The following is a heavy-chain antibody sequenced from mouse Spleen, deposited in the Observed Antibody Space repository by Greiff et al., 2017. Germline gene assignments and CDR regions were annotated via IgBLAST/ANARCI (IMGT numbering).Heavy chain of an antibody. CDR2: ISSGSSTI. V-gene: IGHV5-17*01. D-gene: IGHD1-1*01. CDR3: ARPGYGSSYDYFDY. J-gene: IGHJ2*01. Sequence: EVQLQESGGGLVKPGGSLKLSCAASGFTFSDYGMHWVRQAPEKGLEWVAYISSGSSTIYYADTVKGRFTISRDNAKNTLFLQMTSLRSEDTAMYYCARPGYGSSYDYFDYWGQGTTLTVSS. CDR1: GFTFSDYG.